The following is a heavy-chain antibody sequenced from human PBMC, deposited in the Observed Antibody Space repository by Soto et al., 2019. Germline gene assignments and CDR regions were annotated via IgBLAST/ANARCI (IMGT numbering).Heavy chain of an antibody. J-gene: IGHJ4*02. CDR3: ARDSPCTNGVCYTPRSPNVVDY. D-gene: IGHD2-8*01. Sequence: GASVKVSCKASGYTFTSYGISWVRQAPGQGIERMGWISAYNGNTNYAQKLQGRVTMTTDTSTSTAYMELRSLRSDDTAVYYCARDSPCTNGVCYTPRSPNVVDYWGQGTLVTVSS. CDR1: GYTFTSYG. CDR2: ISAYNGNT. V-gene: IGHV1-18*01.